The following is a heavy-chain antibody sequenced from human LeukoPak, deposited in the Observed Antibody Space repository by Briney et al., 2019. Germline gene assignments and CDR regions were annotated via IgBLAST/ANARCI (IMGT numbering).Heavy chain of an antibody. Sequence: PSETLSLTCAVYGGSFSGYYWSWIRQPPGKGLEWIGEINHSGSTNYNPSLKSRVTISVDTSKNQFSLKLRSVTAADTAVYYCARGNIVVVPAAITLRVYGMDVWGKGTTVTVSS. D-gene: IGHD2-2*01. CDR1: GGSFSGYY. V-gene: IGHV4-34*01. CDR3: ARGNIVVVPAAITLRVYGMDV. CDR2: INHSGST. J-gene: IGHJ6*04.